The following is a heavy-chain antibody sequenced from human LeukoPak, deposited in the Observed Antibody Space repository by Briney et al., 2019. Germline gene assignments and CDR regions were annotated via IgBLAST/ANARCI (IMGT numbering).Heavy chain of an antibody. CDR3: AKLAKYFYGSETYYFFEH. CDR1: GFTFSNYA. D-gene: IGHD3-10*01. CDR2: ISYDGSNK. V-gene: IGHV3-30*18. J-gene: IGHJ4*02. Sequence: GGSLRLSCAASGFTFSNYAMHRVRLAPGKGLEWVAVISYDGSNKYYADSVMGRFTISRDNAKNSLYLQMHSLRDEDTAVYYCAKLAKYFYGSETYYFFEHWGQGTPVTASS.